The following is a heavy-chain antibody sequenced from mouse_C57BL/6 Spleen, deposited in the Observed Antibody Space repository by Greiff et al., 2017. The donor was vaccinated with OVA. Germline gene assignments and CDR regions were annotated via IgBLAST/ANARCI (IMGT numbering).Heavy chain of an antibody. J-gene: IGHJ2*01. D-gene: IGHD1-1*01. CDR3: ARPTTVVATGFDY. CDR1: GYSFTDYY. V-gene: IGHV1-39*01. CDR2: INPNYGTP. Sequence: VQLQQSGPELVKPGASVKISCKASGYSFTDYYMNWVKQSHGKSLEWIGVINPNYGTPSYNQKFKGKATLTVDQSSSTAYMQLNSLTSEDSAVYYCARPTTVVATGFDYWGQGTTLTVSS.